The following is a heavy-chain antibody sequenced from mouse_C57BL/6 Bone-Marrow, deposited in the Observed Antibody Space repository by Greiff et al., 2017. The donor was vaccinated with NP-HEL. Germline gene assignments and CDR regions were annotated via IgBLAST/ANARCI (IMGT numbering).Heavy chain of an antibody. CDR1: GYTFTSYW. Sequence: QVQLQQPGAELVMPGASVKLSCKASGYTFTSYWMHWVKQRPGQGLEWIGEIDPSDSYTNYNQKFKGKSTLTVDKSSSTAYMQRSSLTSEDSAIYYCARGGYFDYWGQGTPLTVSS. CDR3: ARGGYFDY. V-gene: IGHV1-69*01. CDR2: IDPSDSYT. J-gene: IGHJ2*01.